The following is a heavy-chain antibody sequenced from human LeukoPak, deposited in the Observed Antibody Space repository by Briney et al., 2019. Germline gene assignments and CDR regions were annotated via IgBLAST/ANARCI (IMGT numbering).Heavy chain of an antibody. CDR2: INSDGSST. Sequence: GGSLRPSCAASGFTFSSYWMHWVRQAPGKGLVWVSRINSDGSSTSYADSVKGRFTISRDNAKNTLYLQMNSLRAEDTAVYYCARRYYYDSSGYAYYFDYWGQGTLVTVSS. D-gene: IGHD3-22*01. J-gene: IGHJ4*02. CDR3: ARRYYYDSSGYAYYFDY. CDR1: GFTFSSYW. V-gene: IGHV3-74*01.